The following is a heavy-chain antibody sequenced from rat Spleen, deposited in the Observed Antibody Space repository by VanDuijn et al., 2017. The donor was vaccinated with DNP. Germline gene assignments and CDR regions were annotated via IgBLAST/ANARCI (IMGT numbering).Heavy chain of an antibody. Sequence: EVQLVESGGGLVQPGRSMNVSCAASGFTFSSVPMPWFRQAPTKGLERVETDKSNGGSTYCPEAVKGRFTISRDNAENTVYLQMRSLRSEDTATYYCASWAPIAPLSTSNYWGQGVMVTVSS. V-gene: IGHV5-46*01. CDR1: GFTFSSVP. D-gene: IGHD1-2*01. CDR3: ASWAPIAPLSTSNY. J-gene: IGHJ2*01. CDR2: DKSNGGST.